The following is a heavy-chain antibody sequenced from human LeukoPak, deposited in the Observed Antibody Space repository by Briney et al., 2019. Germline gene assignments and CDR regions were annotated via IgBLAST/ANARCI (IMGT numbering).Heavy chain of an antibody. CDR2: IYYTGST. J-gene: IGHJ4*02. Sequence: SETLSLTCTVSGGSISSYHWSGIRQPPGKGLEWVGYIYYTGSTNYNPSLKSRVTISVDTSKNQFSLKLSSMTAADTAVYYCASQGYSNGWSYFDYWGQGTLVTVSS. CDR1: GGSISSYH. V-gene: IGHV4-59*08. CDR3: ASQGYSNGWSYFDY. D-gene: IGHD6-19*01.